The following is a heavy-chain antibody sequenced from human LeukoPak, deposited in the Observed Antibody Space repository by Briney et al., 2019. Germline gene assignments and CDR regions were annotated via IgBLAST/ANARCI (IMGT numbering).Heavy chain of an antibody. CDR2: IYYSGST. CDR3: ARHEYSGIYYGLSWFDP. CDR1: GGSISSSGYY. J-gene: IGHJ5*02. Sequence: SETLSLTCTVSGGSISSSGYYWGWIGQPPGKGLEWIASIYYSGSTYYNPSLKSRVTISVDTSKNQLSLKLSSLTAADTAVYYCARHEYSGIYYGLSWFDPWGQGTLVTVSS. V-gene: IGHV4-39*01. D-gene: IGHD1-26*01.